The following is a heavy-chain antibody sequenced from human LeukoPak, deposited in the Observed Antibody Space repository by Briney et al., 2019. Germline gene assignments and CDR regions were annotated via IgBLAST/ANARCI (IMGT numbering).Heavy chain of an antibody. CDR3: ARGFTVTVPAHDVFDI. Sequence: ASVKASCKASGYTFTGHYIHWVRQAPGQGLEWMGWVNPNSGGTNFAQKFQGRVTVTRYTSISTAYLELRSLRSDDPAVYYCARGFTVTVPAHDVFDIWGQGTIVTVSS. CDR1: GYTFTGHY. J-gene: IGHJ3*02. CDR2: VNPNSGGT. D-gene: IGHD4-11*01. V-gene: IGHV1-2*02.